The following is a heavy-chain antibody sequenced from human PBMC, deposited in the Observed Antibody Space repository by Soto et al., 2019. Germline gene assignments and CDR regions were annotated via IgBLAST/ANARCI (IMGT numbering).Heavy chain of an antibody. V-gene: IGHV4-34*01. CDR1: GGSFSGYY. CDR2: INHSGST. Sequence: SETLSLTCAVYGGSFSGYYWSWIRQPPGKGLEWIGEINHSGSTTYNPSLKSRVTISVDTSKNQFSLKLSSVTAADTAVYYCAVQYSSSWYVDYWGQVTLVTVSS. CDR3: AVQYSSSWYVDY. J-gene: IGHJ4*02. D-gene: IGHD6-13*01.